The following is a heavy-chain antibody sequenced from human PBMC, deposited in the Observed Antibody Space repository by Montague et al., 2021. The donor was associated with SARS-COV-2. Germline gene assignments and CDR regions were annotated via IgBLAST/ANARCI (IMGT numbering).Heavy chain of an antibody. CDR1: GGSISSSSYY. CDR2: IYYRGST. Sequence: SETRSLTCTVSGGSISSSSYYWAWIRQPPGKGLEWIGSIYYRGSTYYNPSLKSRVFISVDTSENQLSLTLTSVTAADTAVYYCATQEDPSGWIPGPFDFWGQGTLLSVSS. D-gene: IGHD6-19*01. V-gene: IGHV4-39*01. CDR3: ATQEDPSGWIPGPFDF. J-gene: IGHJ4*02.